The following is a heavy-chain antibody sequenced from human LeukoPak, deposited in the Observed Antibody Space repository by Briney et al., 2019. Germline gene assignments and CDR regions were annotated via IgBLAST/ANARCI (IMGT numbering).Heavy chain of an antibody. D-gene: IGHD2-2*01. CDR1: GFTFSNYG. Sequence: GGSLRLSCAASGFTFSNYGMHWVRQAPGKGLEWVAFIRYDGSNKYYADSVKGRFTISRDNSKNTLYLQMNSLRAEDTAVYYCASWGGCSSTSCSNWFDPWGQGTLVTVSS. J-gene: IGHJ5*02. CDR3: ASWGGCSSTSCSNWFDP. CDR2: IRYDGSNK. V-gene: IGHV3-30*02.